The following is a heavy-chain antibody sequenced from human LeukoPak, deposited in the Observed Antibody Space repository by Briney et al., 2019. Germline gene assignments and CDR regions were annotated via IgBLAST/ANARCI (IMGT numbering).Heavy chain of an antibody. CDR3: AKSQGVLWFGELSNFPYYFDY. V-gene: IGHV3-23*01. CDR1: GFTFNSYG. Sequence: PGGTLRLSCEASGFTFNSYGMSWVRQAPGKGLEWVSAISGSGYTTYYADSVKGRFTISRDNSENTLYLQMNSLRAEDTAVYYCAKSQGVLWFGELSNFPYYFDYWGQGTLVTVSS. J-gene: IGHJ4*02. CDR2: ISGSGYTT. D-gene: IGHD3-10*01.